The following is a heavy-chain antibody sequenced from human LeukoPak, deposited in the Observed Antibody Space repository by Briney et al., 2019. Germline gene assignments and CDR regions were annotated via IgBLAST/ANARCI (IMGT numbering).Heavy chain of an antibody. V-gene: IGHV3-23*01. D-gene: IGHD3-3*01. Sequence: PGGSLRLSCAASGFTFSSYAMSWVRQAPGKGLEWVSVISGSGGSTYYADSVKGRFTISRDNSKNTLYLQMNSLRVEDTAVYYCAKGPQLGVRFADYWGQGTLVTVSS. CDR1: GFTFSSYA. J-gene: IGHJ4*02. CDR3: AKGPQLGVRFADY. CDR2: ISGSGGST.